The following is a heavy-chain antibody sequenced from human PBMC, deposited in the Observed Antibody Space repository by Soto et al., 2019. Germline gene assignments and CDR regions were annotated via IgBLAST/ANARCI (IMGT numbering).Heavy chain of an antibody. D-gene: IGHD2-21*02. CDR3: ARDGGNSGYYYYGMDV. CDR2: INPNSGGT. Sequence: QVQLVQSGAEVKKPGASVKVSCKASGYTFTGYYMHWVRQAPGQGLEWVGWINPNSGGTNYAQKFQGWVTMTRDTSISPAYMELSRLGSDDTAVYYCARDGGNSGYYYYGMDVWGQGTTVTVSS. J-gene: IGHJ6*02. V-gene: IGHV1-2*04. CDR1: GYTFTGYY.